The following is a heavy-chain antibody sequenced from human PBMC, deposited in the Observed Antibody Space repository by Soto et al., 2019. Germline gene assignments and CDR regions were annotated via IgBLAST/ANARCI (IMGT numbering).Heavy chain of an antibody. CDR3: ASFSLSGMEV. D-gene: IGHD2-2*01. J-gene: IGHJ6*02. CDR2: VFYSGLT. Sequence: SQTPSLTSSLSGYSVSSSDYYCAWIRKPPGKGLEWSRSVFYSGLTYYNPSLKSRVTLSVDTSKNPFSVRLNSVTDPDTEGYYCASFSLSGMEVWGQVPPVNVSS. V-gene: IGHV4-39*05. CDR1: GYSVSSSDYY.